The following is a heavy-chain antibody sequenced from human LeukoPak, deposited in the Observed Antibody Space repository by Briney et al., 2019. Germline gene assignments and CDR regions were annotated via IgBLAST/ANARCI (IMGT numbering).Heavy chain of an antibody. V-gene: IGHV3-9*01. CDR1: GFTFDDYA. CDR2: ISWNSGSI. Sequence: GGSLRLSCAASGFTFDDYAMHWVRQAPGKGLEWVSGISWNSGSIGYADSVKGRFTISRDNAKNSLYLQMNSLRAEDTALYYCAKDKNGYYDSSGYGYYFDYWGQGTLVTVSS. CDR3: AKDKNGYYDSSGYGYYFDY. J-gene: IGHJ4*02. D-gene: IGHD3-22*01.